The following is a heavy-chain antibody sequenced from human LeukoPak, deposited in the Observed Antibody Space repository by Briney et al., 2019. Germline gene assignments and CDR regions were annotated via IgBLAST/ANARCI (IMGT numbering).Heavy chain of an antibody. CDR3: AKEDCSGGSCYSDFDY. CDR1: GFTFSSYG. V-gene: IGHV3-30*18. J-gene: IGHJ4*02. D-gene: IGHD2-15*01. Sequence: GGSLRLSCAASGFTFSSYGMHWVRQAPGKGLEWVAVISYDGSNKYYADSVKGRFTISRDNSKNTLYLQMNSLRAEDTAVYYCAKEDCSGGSCYSDFDYWGQGTLVTVSS. CDR2: ISYDGSNK.